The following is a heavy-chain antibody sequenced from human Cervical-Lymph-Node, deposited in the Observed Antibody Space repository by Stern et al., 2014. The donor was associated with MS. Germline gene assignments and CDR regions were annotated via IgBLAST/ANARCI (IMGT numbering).Heavy chain of an antibody. Sequence: VQLVESGAEVKKPGDSVKVSCKASGYTFTSYDINWVRQATGQGLEWMGWMSPNSDNTGYAQKFQGRVTMTRSPSISTAYMELSSLRSDDTAVYYCARTAPNWGPDYWGQGTLVTVSS. CDR3: ARTAPNWGPDY. CDR1: GYTFTSYD. D-gene: IGHD7-27*01. V-gene: IGHV1-8*01. CDR2: MSPNSDNT. J-gene: IGHJ4*02.